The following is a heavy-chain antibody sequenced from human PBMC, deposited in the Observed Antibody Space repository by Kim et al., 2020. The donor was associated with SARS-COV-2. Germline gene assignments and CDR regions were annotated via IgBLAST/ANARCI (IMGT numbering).Heavy chain of an antibody. D-gene: IGHD6-13*01. V-gene: IGHV4-39*01. CDR3: ARQYSSAWYRPIFDS. Sequence: NPTLKSRVTISIDTSKNQFSLEMSSVTAADTAVYYCARQYSSAWYRPIFDSWGQGTLVTVSS. J-gene: IGHJ4*02.